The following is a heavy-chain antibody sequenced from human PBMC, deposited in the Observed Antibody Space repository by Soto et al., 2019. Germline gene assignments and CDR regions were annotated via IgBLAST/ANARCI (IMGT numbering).Heavy chain of an antibody. J-gene: IGHJ5*02. CDR3: ARGVYYYDDSGYSRNNWFDP. D-gene: IGHD3-22*01. Sequence: TLSLTCTVSGGSISNGGYFCSWIRQHPGKGLEWIGYIYYTGSAYYNPSLKSRVTISLDTSMNQFSLKLHSVTAADTAVYYCARGVYYYDDSGYSRNNWFDPWGQGTLVTVSS. V-gene: IGHV4-31*03. CDR2: IYYTGSA. CDR1: GGSISNGGYF.